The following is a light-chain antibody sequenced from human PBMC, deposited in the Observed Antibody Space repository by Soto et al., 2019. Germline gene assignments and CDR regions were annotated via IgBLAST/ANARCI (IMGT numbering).Light chain of an antibody. Sequence: QSALTQPPSASATPGQRVTISCSGSRSNIGTNIVNWYQQFPGTAPKLLIYSDNGRPSGVPDRFSGSRSGTSASLAISGLQSEDEADYYCAAWDDGLNGVVFGGGTQLTVL. CDR2: SDN. V-gene: IGLV1-44*01. CDR3: AAWDDGLNGVV. CDR1: RSNIGTNI. J-gene: IGLJ2*01.